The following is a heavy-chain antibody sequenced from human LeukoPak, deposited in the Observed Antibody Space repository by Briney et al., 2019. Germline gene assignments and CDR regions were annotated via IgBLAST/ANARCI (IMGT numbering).Heavy chain of an antibody. J-gene: IGHJ4*02. CDR3: ARDEARGYDFRPQDH. D-gene: IGHD3-3*01. CDR1: RFSLRDYS. V-gene: IGHV3-21*01. CDR2: ISSSSRYT. Sequence: GGSLRLSCAASRFSLRDYSMDWVRQAPGKGLEWVSSISSSSRYTFYVDSVKGRFTISRDNAKNSLYLQMNSLRVEDTAVYYCARDEARGYDFRPQDHWGQGTLVSVSS.